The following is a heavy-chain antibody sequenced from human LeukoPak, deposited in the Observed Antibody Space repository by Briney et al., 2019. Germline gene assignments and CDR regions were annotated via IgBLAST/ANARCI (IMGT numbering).Heavy chain of an antibody. D-gene: IGHD3-22*01. CDR1: GFAFSSYA. CDR2: ISGSGGGT. Sequence: GGSLRLPCAASGFAFSSYAMSWVRQAPGKGLEWVSAISGSGGGTYHADSVNGRFTISRDNSKNTLYLQMNSLRAEDTAVYYCAKHSITMIVVVSSAFDYWGQGTLVTVSS. CDR3: AKHSITMIVVVSSAFDY. J-gene: IGHJ4*02. V-gene: IGHV3-23*01.